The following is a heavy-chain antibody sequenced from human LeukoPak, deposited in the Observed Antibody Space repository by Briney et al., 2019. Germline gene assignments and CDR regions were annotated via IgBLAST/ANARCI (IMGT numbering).Heavy chain of an antibody. CDR3: ARDPEYSDR. V-gene: IGHV3-11*01. Sequence: GGSLRLSCVGSGFNFGDFYMNWIRQAPGKGLEWISFITSSGDSIYYADSVKGRFTVFSDNAKNSLYLEMKSLRAEDTAVYFCARDPEYSDRWGQGTLVTVSS. D-gene: IGHD4-17*01. CDR1: GFNFGDFY. J-gene: IGHJ4*02. CDR2: ITSSGDSI.